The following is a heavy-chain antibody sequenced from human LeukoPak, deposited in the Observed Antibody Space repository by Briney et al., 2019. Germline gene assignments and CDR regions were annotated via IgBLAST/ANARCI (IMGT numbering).Heavy chain of an antibody. CDR1: GSTFDDYA. CDR2: ISWNSGSI. Sequence: PGRSLRLSCAASGSTFDDYAMHWVRQAPGKGLEWVSGISWNSGSIGYADSVKGRFTISRDNAKNSLYLQMNSLRAEDTALYYCAKGMVRGLIGPDDAFDIWGQGTMVTVSS. V-gene: IGHV3-9*01. CDR3: AKGMVRGLIGPDDAFDI. J-gene: IGHJ3*02. D-gene: IGHD3-10*01.